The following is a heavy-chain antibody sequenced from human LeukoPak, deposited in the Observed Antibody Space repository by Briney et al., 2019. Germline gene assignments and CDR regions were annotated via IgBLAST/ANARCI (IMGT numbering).Heavy chain of an antibody. D-gene: IGHD2-15*01. V-gene: IGHV1-69*05. CDR2: IIPIFGTA. CDR1: GGTFSSYA. Sequence: SVKVSCKASGGTFSSYAISWVRQAPGQGLEWMGGIIPIFGTANYAQKFQGRVTITTDESTSTAYMERSSLRSEDTAVYYCARGEGYCSGGSCYPWDWFDPWGQGTLVTVSS. J-gene: IGHJ5*02. CDR3: ARGEGYCSGGSCYPWDWFDP.